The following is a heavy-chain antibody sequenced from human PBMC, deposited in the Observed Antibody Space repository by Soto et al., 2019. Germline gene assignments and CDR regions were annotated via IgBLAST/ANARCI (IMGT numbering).Heavy chain of an antibody. CDR3: ARGRVEDSSGWATYFDY. CDR2: INTNGVNT. V-gene: IGHV3-64*01. J-gene: IGHJ4*02. Sequence: EVQLVESGGGMVQPGGSLRLSCAASGFTFSGYSMFWVRQAPGKGLKYVSAINTNGVNTFYAKSVKGRFTISRDNSKNTMYLQMGSLRAEDMAVYYCARGRVEDSSGWATYFDYRGQGTLVTVSS. CDR1: GFTFSGYS. D-gene: IGHD6-19*01.